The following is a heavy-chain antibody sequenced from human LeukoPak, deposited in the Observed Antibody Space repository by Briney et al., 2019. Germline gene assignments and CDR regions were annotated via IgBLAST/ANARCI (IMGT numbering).Heavy chain of an antibody. V-gene: IGHV4-59*01. Sequence: SETLSLTCTVSGGSIRSYYWSWTRQPPGKGLEWIGYIYYSGSTNYNPSLKSRVTISVDTSKNQFSLKLSSVTAADTAVYYCASSPVMTATRLFDYWGQGTLVTVSS. CDR1: GGSIRSYY. J-gene: IGHJ4*02. CDR2: IYYSGST. CDR3: ASSPVMTATRLFDY. D-gene: IGHD2-21*02.